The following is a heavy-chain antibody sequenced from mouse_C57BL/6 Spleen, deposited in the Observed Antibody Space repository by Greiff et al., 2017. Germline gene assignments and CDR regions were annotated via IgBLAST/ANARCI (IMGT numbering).Heavy chain of an antibody. J-gene: IGHJ3*01. D-gene: IGHD2-5*01. V-gene: IGHV1-55*01. CDR3: ARGHSNSAFAY. Sequence: QVHVKQPGAELVKPGASVKMSCKASGYTFTSYWITWVKQRPGQGLEWIGDIYPGSGSTNYNEKFKSKATLTVDTSSSTAYMQLSSLTSEDSAVYYCARGHSNSAFAYWGQGTLVTVSA. CDR1: GYTFTSYW. CDR2: IYPGSGST.